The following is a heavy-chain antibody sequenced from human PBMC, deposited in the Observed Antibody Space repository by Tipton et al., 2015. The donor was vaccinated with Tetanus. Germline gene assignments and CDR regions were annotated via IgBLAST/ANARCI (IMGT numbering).Heavy chain of an antibody. CDR2: INHSGST. J-gene: IGHJ4*02. V-gene: IGHV4-34*01. D-gene: IGHD2-2*02. Sequence: TLSLTCAVYGGSFSGYYWSWIRQPPGEGLEWIGEINHSGSTNYNPSLKSRVTISVDTSKNQFSLKLSSVTAADTAVYYCASSLRGALGYCSSTSCYTYYFDYWGQGTLVTVSS. CDR3: ASSLRGALGYCSSTSCYTYYFDY. CDR1: GGSFSGYY.